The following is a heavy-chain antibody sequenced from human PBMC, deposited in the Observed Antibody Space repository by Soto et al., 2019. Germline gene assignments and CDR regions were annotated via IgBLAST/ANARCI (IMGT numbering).Heavy chain of an antibody. Sequence: QITLKESGPTLVKPTQTLTMTCTFSGFSLSTSGVGVGWIRQPPGKALEWLALIYWDDDKRYSPSLKSRLTITKDTSKNQVVLTMTNMDPVDTATYYCAHAAYCGGDCPYYFDYWGQGTLVTVSS. V-gene: IGHV2-5*02. D-gene: IGHD2-21*02. CDR3: AHAAYCGGDCPYYFDY. CDR1: GFSLSTSGVG. J-gene: IGHJ4*02. CDR2: IYWDDDK.